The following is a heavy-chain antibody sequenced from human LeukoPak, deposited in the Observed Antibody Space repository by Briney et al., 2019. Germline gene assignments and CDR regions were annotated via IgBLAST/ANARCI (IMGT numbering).Heavy chain of an antibody. CDR1: GFTFSDYY. Sequence: KTGGSLRLSCAASGFTFSDYYMSWIRQAPGKGLEWVSAISGSGGSTYYADSVKGRFTVSRDTAWNSLFLHMYSLRAEDTATYFCAREVYSHFDYWGQGTLVTVSS. CDR3: AREVYSHFDY. CDR2: ISGSGGST. V-gene: IGHV3-11*04. J-gene: IGHJ4*02. D-gene: IGHD4-11*01.